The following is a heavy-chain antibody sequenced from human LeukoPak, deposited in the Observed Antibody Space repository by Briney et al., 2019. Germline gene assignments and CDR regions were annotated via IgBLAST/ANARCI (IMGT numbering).Heavy chain of an antibody. J-gene: IGHJ4*02. CDR1: GGTFSSYA. CDR2: IIPIFGTA. CDR3: ARLGVTDC. V-gene: IGHV1-69*05. Sequence: ASVKVSCKASGGTFSSYAISWVRQAPGQGLEWMGGIIPIFGTANYAQKFQGRVTITTDESTSTVYMELSSLTSDDTAVYYCARLGVTDCWGQGTLVTVSS. D-gene: IGHD2-21*02.